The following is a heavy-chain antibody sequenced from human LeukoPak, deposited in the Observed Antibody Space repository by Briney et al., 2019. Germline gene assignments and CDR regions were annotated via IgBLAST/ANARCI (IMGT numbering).Heavy chain of an antibody. CDR1: GFTFSSYG. CDR3: AKSAGGSGSYLFDY. Sequence: GRSLRLSCAAFGFTFSSYGMHWVRQAPGKGLEWVAVISYDGSNKYYADSVKGRFTISRDNSKNTLYLQMNSLRAEDTAVYYCAKSAGGSGSYLFDYWGQGTLVTVSS. J-gene: IGHJ4*02. V-gene: IGHV3-30*18. CDR2: ISYDGSNK. D-gene: IGHD3-10*01.